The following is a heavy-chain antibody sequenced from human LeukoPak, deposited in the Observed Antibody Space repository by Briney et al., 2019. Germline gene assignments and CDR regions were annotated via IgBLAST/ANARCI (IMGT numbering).Heavy chain of an antibody. D-gene: IGHD5-24*01. CDR2: ITGSGGST. Sequence: GGSLRLSCAAPGFTFSSYAMSWVRQAPGKGLEWVSAITGSGGSTYYADSVKGRFTISRDNSKNTLYLQMNSLRAEDTAVYYCAKRRDGYAATDYWGQGTLVTVSS. CDR3: AKRRDGYAATDY. J-gene: IGHJ4*02. V-gene: IGHV3-23*01. CDR1: GFTFSSYA.